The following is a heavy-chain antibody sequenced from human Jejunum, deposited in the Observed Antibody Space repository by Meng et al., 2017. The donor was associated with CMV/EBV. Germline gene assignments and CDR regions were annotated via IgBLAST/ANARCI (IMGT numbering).Heavy chain of an antibody. CDR2: ISAYNGDT. CDR1: GYTFTNYG. V-gene: IGHV1-18*01. D-gene: IGHD3-16*01. Sequence: QAQVVPDGSEVKKPGASVKGSCKASGYTFTNYGSTWVRQAPGQGLEWMGWISAYNGDTNYAQTLQGRVTMTTDTSTSTAYMELRSLRSDDTAVYYCAREGLVGDLRYFDLWGRGTLVTVSS. CDR3: AREGLVGDLRYFDL. J-gene: IGHJ2*01.